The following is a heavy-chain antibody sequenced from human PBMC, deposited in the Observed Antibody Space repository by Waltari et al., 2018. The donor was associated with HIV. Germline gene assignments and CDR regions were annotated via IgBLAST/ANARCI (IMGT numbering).Heavy chain of an antibody. V-gene: IGHV1-46*01. Sequence: QVQLVQSGAEVKKPGASVKVSCKASGYTFTSYYMHWVRQAPGQGLEWMGIINPSGGSTSYAQKFQGRVTMTRDTSTSTVYMELSSLRSEDTAVYYCARVVCSSTSCPDAFDIWGQGTMVTVSS. CDR1: GYTFTSYY. D-gene: IGHD2-2*01. CDR2: INPSGGST. J-gene: IGHJ3*02. CDR3: ARVVCSSTSCPDAFDI.